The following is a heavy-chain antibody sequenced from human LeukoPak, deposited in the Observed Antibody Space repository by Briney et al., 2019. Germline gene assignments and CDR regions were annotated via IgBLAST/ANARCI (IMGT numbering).Heavy chain of an antibody. Sequence: SVKVSCKASGGTLSSYAISWVRQAPGQGLEWMGRIIPIFGSANYAQKFQDRVTITTDESTSTAYMELSSLRSEDTAVYYCARDTLPVTMVNWGQGTLVTVSS. D-gene: IGHD4/OR15-4a*01. V-gene: IGHV1-69*05. CDR3: ARDTLPVTMVN. CDR2: IIPIFGSA. CDR1: GGTLSSYA. J-gene: IGHJ4*02.